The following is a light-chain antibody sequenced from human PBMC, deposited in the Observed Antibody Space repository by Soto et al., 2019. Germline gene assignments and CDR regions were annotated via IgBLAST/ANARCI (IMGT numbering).Light chain of an antibody. Sequence: EIVLTQSPATLSVYPGEGATLSCWASQSFGNYIAWYQQKPDQIPRLLISDTYNRAAGIPARFSGSGSGAAFSLIISSLEPEDSAIYCCQLRANWPLLVFGGGTKVEIK. J-gene: IGKJ4*01. V-gene: IGKV3-11*01. CDR2: DTY. CDR1: QSFGNY. CDR3: QLRANWPLLV.